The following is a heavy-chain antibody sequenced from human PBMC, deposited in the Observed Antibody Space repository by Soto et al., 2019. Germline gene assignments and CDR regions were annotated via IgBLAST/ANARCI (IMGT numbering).Heavy chain of an antibody. J-gene: IGHJ6*02. D-gene: IGHD6-19*01. CDR1: GDSVSSNSAA. Sequence: PSQTLSLTCAISGDSVSSNSAAWNWIRQSPSRGLEWLGRTYYRSKWYNDYAVSVKSRITINPDTSKNQFSLQLNSVTPEDTAVYYCAREGRIAVAGLYYHYYYGMDVWGQGTTVTVSS. CDR3: AREGRIAVAGLYYHYYYGMDV. CDR2: TYYRSKWYN. V-gene: IGHV6-1*01.